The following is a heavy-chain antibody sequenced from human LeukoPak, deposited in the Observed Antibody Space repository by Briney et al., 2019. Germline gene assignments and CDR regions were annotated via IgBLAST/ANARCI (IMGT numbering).Heavy chain of an antibody. Sequence: SETLSLTCAVYGGSFSGYYWSWIRQPPGKGLEWIGYIYTSGSTNYNPSLKSRVTISVDTSKNQFSLKLSSVTAADTAVYYCARREGYYYDSSGYQNWFDPWGQGTLVTVSS. CDR3: ARREGYYYDSSGYQNWFDP. CDR2: IYTSGST. D-gene: IGHD3-22*01. CDR1: GGSFSGYY. J-gene: IGHJ5*02. V-gene: IGHV4-4*09.